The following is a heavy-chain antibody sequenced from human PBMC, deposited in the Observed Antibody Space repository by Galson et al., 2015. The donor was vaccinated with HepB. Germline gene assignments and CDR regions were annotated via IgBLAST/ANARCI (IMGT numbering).Heavy chain of an antibody. CDR2: INPNSGGT. D-gene: IGHD3-10*01. V-gene: IGHV1-2*06. J-gene: IGHJ4*02. Sequence: SVTVSCKASGYTFTGYYMHWVRQAPGQGLEWMGRINPNSGGTNYAQKFQGRVTMTRDTSISTAYMELSRLRSDDTAVYYCAREEITMVRGSPDYWGQGTLVTVSS. CDR3: AREEITMVRGSPDY. CDR1: GYTFTGYY.